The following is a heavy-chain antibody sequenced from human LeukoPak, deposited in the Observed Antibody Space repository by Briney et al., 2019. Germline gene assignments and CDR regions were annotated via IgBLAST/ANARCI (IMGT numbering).Heavy chain of an antibody. CDR1: GGSISSGGYY. J-gene: IGHJ5*02. Sequence: SETLSLTCTVSGGSISSGGYYWSWIRQHPGKGLEWIGYIYYSGSTYYNPSLKSRVTISVDTSKNQFSLKLSSVTAADTAVYYCARILIVVVSAATGGFDPWGQGTLVTVSS. CDR2: IYYSGST. D-gene: IGHD2-2*01. CDR3: ARILIVVVSAATGGFDP. V-gene: IGHV4-31*03.